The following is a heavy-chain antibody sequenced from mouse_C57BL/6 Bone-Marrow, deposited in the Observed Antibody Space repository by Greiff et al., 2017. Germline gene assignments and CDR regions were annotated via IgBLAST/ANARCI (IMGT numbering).Heavy chain of an antibody. D-gene: IGHD2-13*01. J-gene: IGHJ2*01. V-gene: IGHV1-69*01. Sequence: QVQLQQPGAELVMPGASVKLSCKASGYTFTSYWMHWVKQRPGQGLEWIGEIDPSDSYTNYNQKFKGKSTLTVDKSSSTAYMQLSSLTSEDSAVYYCARWGLRDYGGQGTTLTVSS. CDR1: GYTFTSYW. CDR2: IDPSDSYT. CDR3: ARWGLRDY.